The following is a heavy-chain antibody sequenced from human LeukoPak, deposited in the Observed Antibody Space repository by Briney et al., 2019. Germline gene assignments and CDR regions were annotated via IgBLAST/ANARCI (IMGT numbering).Heavy chain of an antibody. CDR3: ARDAWLAMSPPKNWFDP. CDR2: MYYSGST. V-gene: IGHV4-39*07. D-gene: IGHD5-24*01. J-gene: IGHJ5*02. Sequence: SETLSLTCTVSGGSISNSSYYWGWIRQPPGKGLEWIGSMYYSGSTYYNPSLKSRVTISVDTSKNQFSLKLSSVTAADTAVYYCARDAWLAMSPPKNWFDPWGQGTLVTVSS. CDR1: GGSISNSSYY.